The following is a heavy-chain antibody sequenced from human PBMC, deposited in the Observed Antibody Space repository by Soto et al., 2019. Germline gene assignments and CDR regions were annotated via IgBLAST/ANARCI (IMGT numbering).Heavy chain of an antibody. D-gene: IGHD3-3*01. CDR3: SSGPSADKVDY. CDR1: GGSISSCGYY. J-gene: IGHJ4*02. Sequence: QVQLQESGPGLVEPSQTLSLTGTVSGGSISSCGYYWRRTRQPPGKGLEWVCHIYNSGSTYSNPSLKSRVTIAVDTSKNYVSLKLISVTAADTAVYYCSSGPSADKVDYWGQGTLVTVSS. CDR2: IYNSGST. V-gene: IGHV4-30-4*01.